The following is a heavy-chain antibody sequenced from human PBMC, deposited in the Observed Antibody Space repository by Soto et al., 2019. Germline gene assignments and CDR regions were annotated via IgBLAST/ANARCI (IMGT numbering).Heavy chain of an antibody. CDR3: ARPKTIGAAAGKGWFDP. V-gene: IGHV4-59*08. CDR1: DGSISSFY. J-gene: IGHJ5*02. CDR2: IYYSGST. D-gene: IGHD6-13*01. Sequence: SETLSLTCTLSDGSISSFYWSWIRQPPGKGLEWIGYIYYSGSTNYNPSLKSRVTISVDTSKNQFSLRLISVTAADTALYYCARPKTIGAAAGKGWFDPWGQGTLVTVSS.